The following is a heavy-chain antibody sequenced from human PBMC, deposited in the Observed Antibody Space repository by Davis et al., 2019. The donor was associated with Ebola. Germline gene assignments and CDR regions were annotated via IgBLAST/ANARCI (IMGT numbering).Heavy chain of an antibody. CDR2: ISSSGAYI. J-gene: IGHJ6*03. V-gene: IGHV3-21*01. CDR1: GFTFSSYG. Sequence: GGSLRLSCAASGFTFSSYGMNWVRQAPGKGLEWVSCISSSGAYIYYADSVKGRFTISRDNAKNSLYLQMNSLRAEDTAVYYCARDPKYYYYYMDVWGKGTTVTVSS. CDR3: ARDPKYYYYYMDV.